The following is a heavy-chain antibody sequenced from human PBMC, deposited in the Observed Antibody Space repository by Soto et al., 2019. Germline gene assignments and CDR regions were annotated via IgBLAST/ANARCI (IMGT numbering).Heavy chain of an antibody. Sequence: PSETLSLTCAVSGGSISSGGYSWSWIRQPPGKGLEWIGYIYHSGSTYYNPSLKSLVTISVDRSKNQFSLKLSSVTAADTAVYFCVRSVSSSRFDLWGPGTLVTVS. CDR3: VRSVSSSRFDL. V-gene: IGHV4-30-2*01. CDR1: GGSISSGGYS. CDR2: IYHSGST. J-gene: IGHJ5*02.